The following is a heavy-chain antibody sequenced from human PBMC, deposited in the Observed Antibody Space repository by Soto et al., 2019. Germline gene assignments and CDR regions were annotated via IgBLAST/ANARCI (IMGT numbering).Heavy chain of an antibody. D-gene: IGHD2-8*01. Sequence: QGQLQESGPGLVRPSQTLSLTCTVSGGSISSGDYYWRCIRQSPGKGLEWIGYIHYSGSTYYSPSLKSRVTIAVVTSKQQVSMRLSSVTAAHTAVYYCSSDRCPNGVCETAFDIWGQWAIVFVS. J-gene: IGHJ3*02. V-gene: IGHV4-30-4*01. CDR2: IHYSGST. CDR1: GGSISSGDYY. CDR3: SSDRCPNGVCETAFDI.